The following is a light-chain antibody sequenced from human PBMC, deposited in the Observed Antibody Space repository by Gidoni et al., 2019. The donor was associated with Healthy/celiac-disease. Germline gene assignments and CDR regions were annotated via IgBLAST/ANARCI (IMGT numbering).Light chain of an antibody. CDR2: EVS. CDR1: SSDVGGYNY. V-gene: IGLV2-14*01. CDR3: SSYTSSSTLV. J-gene: IGLJ1*01. Sequence: QSALTQPVSVSGSPGPSITISCTGTSSDVGGYNYVSWYQQHPGKAPKLMIYEVSNRPSGVSNRFSGSKSGNTASLTISGLQAEDEADYYCSSYTSSSTLVFGTGTKVTVL.